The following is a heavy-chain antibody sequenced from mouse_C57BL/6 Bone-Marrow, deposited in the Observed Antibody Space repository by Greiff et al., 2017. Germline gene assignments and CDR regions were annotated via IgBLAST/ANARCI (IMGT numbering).Heavy chain of an antibody. V-gene: IGHV1-80*01. Sequence: QVQLQQSGAELVKPGASVKISCKASGYAFSSYWMNWVKQRPGKGLEWIGQIYPGDGDTNYNGKFKGKATLTADKSSSTAYMQLSSLTSEDSAVYFCARTSSGYVGSYAMDYWGQGTSVTVSS. CDR2: IYPGDGDT. D-gene: IGHD3-2*02. CDR1: GYAFSSYW. J-gene: IGHJ4*01. CDR3: ARTSSGYVGSYAMDY.